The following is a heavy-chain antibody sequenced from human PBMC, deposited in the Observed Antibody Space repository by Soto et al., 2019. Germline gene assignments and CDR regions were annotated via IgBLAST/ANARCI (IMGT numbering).Heavy chain of an antibody. CDR1: GGTFSSYA. Sequence: GASVKVSCKASGGTFSSYAISWVRQAPGQGLEWMGGIIPIFGTANYAQKFQGRVTITADESTSTAYMELSSLGSEDTAVYYCARAGTAMAAYYYYGMDVWGQGTTVTVSS. V-gene: IGHV1-69*13. D-gene: IGHD5-18*01. J-gene: IGHJ6*02. CDR2: IIPIFGTA. CDR3: ARAGTAMAAYYYYGMDV.